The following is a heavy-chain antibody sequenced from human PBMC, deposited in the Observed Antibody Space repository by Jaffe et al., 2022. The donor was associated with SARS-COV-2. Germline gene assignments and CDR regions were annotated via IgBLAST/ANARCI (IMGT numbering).Heavy chain of an antibody. D-gene: IGHD3-22*01. CDR3: ARLPYDRTGYVDY. V-gene: IGHV4-38-2*02. CDR1: DYSITNGHY. CDR2: IYYTGTT. Sequence: QVQLQESGPGLVKPSETLSLTCTISDYSITNGHYWGWIRQPPGKGLEWIGSIYYTGTTYHNPSLKSRVTISLLTSKQQFSLKVTSVTAADTAIYYCARLPYDRTGYVDYWGRGTLVTVSS. J-gene: IGHJ4*02.